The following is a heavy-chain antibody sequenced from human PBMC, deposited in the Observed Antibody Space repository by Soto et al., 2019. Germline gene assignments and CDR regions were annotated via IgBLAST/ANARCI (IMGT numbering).Heavy chain of an antibody. CDR3: ARRYGASFDY. D-gene: IGHD4-17*01. V-gene: IGHV4-61*01. CDR2: IYYSGST. CDR1: GGSISSSTYY. J-gene: IGHJ4*02. Sequence: PSETLSLTCTVSGGSISSSTYYWSWIRQPPGKGLEWIGYIYYSGSTNYNPSLKSRVTISVDTSKNQFSLKLSSVTAADTAVYYCARRYGASFDYCGQGTLVTVSS.